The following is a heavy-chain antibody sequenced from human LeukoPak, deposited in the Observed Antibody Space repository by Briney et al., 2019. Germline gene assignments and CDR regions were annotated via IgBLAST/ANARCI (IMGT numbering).Heavy chain of an antibody. CDR3: ARVGFGERHYYYYMDV. CDR2: IYYSGST. Sequence: SETLSLTCTVSGGSISSSSYYWGWIRQPPGKGLEWIGSIYYSGSTYYNPSLKSRVTISVDTSKNQFSLKLSSVTAADTAVYYCARVGFGERHYYYYMDVWGKGTTVTISS. D-gene: IGHD3-10*01. J-gene: IGHJ6*03. V-gene: IGHV4-39*07. CDR1: GGSISSSSYY.